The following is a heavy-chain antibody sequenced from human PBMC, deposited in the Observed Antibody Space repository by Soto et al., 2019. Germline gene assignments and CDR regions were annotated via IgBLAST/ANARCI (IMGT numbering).Heavy chain of an antibody. J-gene: IGHJ3*02. CDR2: MNPNSGNT. D-gene: IGHD3-10*01. CDR1: GYTFTSYD. V-gene: IGHV1-8*01. CDR3: ARGLPSVPYYYGSLAPTDDAFDI. Sequence: GASVKVSCKASGYTFTSYDINWVRQATGQGLEWMGWMNPNSGNTGYAQKFQGRVTMTRNTSISTAYMELSSLRSEDTAVYYCARGLPSVPYYYGSLAPTDDAFDIWGQGTMVTVSS.